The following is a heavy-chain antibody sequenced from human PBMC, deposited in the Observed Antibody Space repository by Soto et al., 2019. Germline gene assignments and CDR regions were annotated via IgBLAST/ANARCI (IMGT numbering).Heavy chain of an antibody. CDR3: ARAVTWGLDV. Sequence: EVKLVESGGGLVQPGGSLRLSCAASGFTFSQNSMSWVRQAPGKGLEWVSYISRSSTGIHYADSVKGRFTISRDDATNSMHLQMNSLRDGDTAVYYCARAVTWGLDVWGQGTTVSISS. CDR1: GFTFSQNS. CDR2: ISRSSTGI. J-gene: IGHJ6*02. D-gene: IGHD3-10*01. V-gene: IGHV3-48*02.